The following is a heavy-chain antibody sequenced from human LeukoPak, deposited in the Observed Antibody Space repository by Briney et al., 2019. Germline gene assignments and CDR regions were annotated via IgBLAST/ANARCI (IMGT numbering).Heavy chain of an antibody. CDR1: GYTFTSYG. Sequence: ASVKVSCKASGYTFTSYGISWVRQAPGQGLEWMGWVSAYNGNTNYAQKLQGRVTMTTDTSTSTAYMELRSLRSDDTAVYYCAKTTNYYYYYMDVWGKGTTVTVSS. V-gene: IGHV1-18*01. CDR2: VSAYNGNT. CDR3: AKTTNYYYYYMDV. D-gene: IGHD4-11*01. J-gene: IGHJ6*03.